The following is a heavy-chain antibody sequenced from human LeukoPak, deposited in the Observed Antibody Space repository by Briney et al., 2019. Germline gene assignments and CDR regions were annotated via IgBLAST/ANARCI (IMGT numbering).Heavy chain of an antibody. V-gene: IGHV4-39*07. D-gene: IGHD3-22*01. CDR3: ARDRYYYDSSGSRFDY. J-gene: IGHJ4*02. CDR1: GDSISASAYH. Sequence: PSETVSLTCTVSGDSISASAYHWGWIRQPPGKGLEWIGSIYSDGSTYYKPSLKSRVTISVDTSKNQFSLRLSSVTAADTAVYYCARDRYYYDSSGSRFDYWGQGTLVTVSS. CDR2: IYSDGST.